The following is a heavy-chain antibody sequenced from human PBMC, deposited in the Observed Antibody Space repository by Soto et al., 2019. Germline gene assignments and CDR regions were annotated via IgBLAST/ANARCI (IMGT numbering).Heavy chain of an antibody. J-gene: IGHJ4*02. CDR2: ISWNSGSI. CDR1: GFTFDDYA. CDR3: AKDLYSGSSHPDY. Sequence: EVQLVESGGGLVQTGRSLRLSCAASGFTFDDYAMHWVRQAPGKGLEWVAGISWNSGSIGYADSVKGRFTISRDNAKNSLFLQMNSLRAEDTAVYYCAKDLYSGSSHPDYWGQGTLVTVSS. D-gene: IGHD1-26*01. V-gene: IGHV3-9*01.